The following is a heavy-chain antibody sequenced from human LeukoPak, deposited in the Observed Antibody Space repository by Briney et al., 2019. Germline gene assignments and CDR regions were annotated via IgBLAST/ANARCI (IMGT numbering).Heavy chain of an antibody. CDR2: INSDGSST. Sequence: GGSLRLSCAASGFTFSSHWMHWVRQAPGKGLVWVSRINSDGSSTNYADSVKGRFTISRDNAKNALYLQMNSLTVEDTAVYYCARDKVPLETAMDPYYYYGMDVWGQGTTVTVSS. V-gene: IGHV3-74*01. J-gene: IGHJ6*02. D-gene: IGHD5-18*01. CDR3: ARDKVPLETAMDPYYYYGMDV. CDR1: GFTFSSHW.